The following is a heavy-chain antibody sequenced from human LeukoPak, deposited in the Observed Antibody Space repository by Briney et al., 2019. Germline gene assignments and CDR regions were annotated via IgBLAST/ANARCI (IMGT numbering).Heavy chain of an antibody. J-gene: IGHJ6*03. CDR1: GGAFSSYA. CDR2: IIPIFGTA. V-gene: IGHV1-69*01. D-gene: IGHD3-3*01. CDR3: ARVNRSRFLEWLSEYYYYYMDV. Sequence: SVKVSCKASGGAFSSYAISRVRQAPGQGLEWMGGIIPIFGTANYAQKFQGRVTTTADESASTAYMELSSLRSEDTAVYYCARVNRSRFLEWLSEYYYYYMDVWGKGTTVTVSS.